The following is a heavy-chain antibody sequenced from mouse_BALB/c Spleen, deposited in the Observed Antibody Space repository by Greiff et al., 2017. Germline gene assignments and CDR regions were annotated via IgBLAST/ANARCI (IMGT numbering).Heavy chain of an antibody. J-gene: IGHJ4*01. Sequence: DVKLQESGAELVRPGALVKLSCKASGFNIKDYYMHWVKQRPEQGLEWIGWIDPENGNTIYDPKFQGKASITADTSSNTAYLQLSSLTSEDTAVYYCARDYGNYLYAMDYWGQGTSVTVAS. V-gene: IGHV14-1*02. CDR2: IDPENGNT. CDR1: GFNIKDYY. CDR3: ARDYGNYLYAMDY. D-gene: IGHD2-1*01.